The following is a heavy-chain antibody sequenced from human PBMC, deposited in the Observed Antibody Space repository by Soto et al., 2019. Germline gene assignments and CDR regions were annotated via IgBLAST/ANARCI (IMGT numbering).Heavy chain of an antibody. V-gene: IGHV5-10-1*01. CDR1: GYSFTNYW. D-gene: IGHD5-12*01. Sequence: VESLKISCKGSGYSFTNYWVRWLRLLSGQDQTWMGRIDPSDSYTNYSPSFQGHVTISAAKSISTDYLQRRRLKASDTAIYSFARWRDGYNLYYGKEGWGQGTTGTVSS. J-gene: IGHJ6*02. CDR2: IDPSDSYT. CDR3: ARWRDGYNLYYGKEG.